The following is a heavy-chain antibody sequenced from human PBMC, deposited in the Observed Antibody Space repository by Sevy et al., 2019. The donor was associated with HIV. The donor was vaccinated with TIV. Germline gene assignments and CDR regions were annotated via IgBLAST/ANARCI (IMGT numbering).Heavy chain of an antibody. V-gene: IGHV3-9*01. CDR2: INWNSVNI. D-gene: IGHD3-10*01. CDR3: ANDGYASGNSYGEY. J-gene: IGHJ4*02. CDR1: GFTFDDYG. Sequence: GGSLRLSCAASGFTFDDYGMHWARQAPGKGLEWVSSINWNSVNIAYADSVKGRFTISRDNTKNSLYLQMNSLRAEDTAFYYCANDGYASGNSYGEYWGQGTLVTVSS.